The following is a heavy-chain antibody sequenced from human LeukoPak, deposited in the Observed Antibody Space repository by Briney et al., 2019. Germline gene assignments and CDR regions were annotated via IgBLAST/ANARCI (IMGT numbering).Heavy chain of an antibody. Sequence: ASVKVSCKASGYTFTSYYMHWVRQAPGQWLEWMGIINPSGGSTSYAQKFQGRVTMTRDTSTSTVYMELSSLRAEDTAVYYCARGGIAAAGTPVGYWYFDLWGRGTLVTVSS. CDR3: ARGGIAAAGTPVGYWYFDL. CDR2: INPSGGST. V-gene: IGHV1-46*01. CDR1: GYTFTSYY. J-gene: IGHJ2*01. D-gene: IGHD6-13*01.